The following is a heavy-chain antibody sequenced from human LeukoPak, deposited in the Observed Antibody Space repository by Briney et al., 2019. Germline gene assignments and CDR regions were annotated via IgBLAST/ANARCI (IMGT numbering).Heavy chain of an antibody. V-gene: IGHV1-2*02. Sequence: GASVRVSCKASGYTFTGYSIHWVRQAPGQGLEWMGWINPNSGVTNYAQKFQGRVTMTRDTSISTAYMELSSLRSEDTAVYYCARWGPYSSGWNGFDYWGQGTLVTVSS. D-gene: IGHD6-19*01. CDR2: INPNSGVT. CDR3: ARWGPYSSGWNGFDY. J-gene: IGHJ4*02. CDR1: GYTFTGYS.